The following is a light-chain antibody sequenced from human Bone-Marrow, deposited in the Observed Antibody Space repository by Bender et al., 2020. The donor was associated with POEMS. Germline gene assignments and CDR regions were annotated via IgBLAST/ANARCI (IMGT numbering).Light chain of an antibody. Sequence: QSALIQPASVSGSPGQSITISCTGTSSDVGDYNSVSWYQHHPGKAPKLMIYDVTSRPSGVSDRFSGSKSGNTASLTISGLQAEDEADYYCSSYISSAKVFGGGTKLTVL. CDR3: SSYISSAKV. J-gene: IGLJ3*02. V-gene: IGLV2-14*03. CDR1: SSDVGDYNS. CDR2: DVT.